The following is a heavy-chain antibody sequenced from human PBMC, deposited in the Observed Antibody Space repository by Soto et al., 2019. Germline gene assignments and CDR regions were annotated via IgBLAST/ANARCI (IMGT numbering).Heavy chain of an antibody. CDR2: ISGSGGRT. J-gene: IGHJ4*02. CDR3: AKEKYSSGFFDY. D-gene: IGHD6-19*01. CDR1: GYSFSTYA. Sequence: PGGSLRLSCAASGYSFSTYAMSWVRQAPGKGLEWVSAISGSGGRTHYTDSVKGRFTISRDNSKNTLYLQVNSLRAEDTAVYHCAKEKYSSGFFDYWGQGTLVTVSS. V-gene: IGHV3-23*01.